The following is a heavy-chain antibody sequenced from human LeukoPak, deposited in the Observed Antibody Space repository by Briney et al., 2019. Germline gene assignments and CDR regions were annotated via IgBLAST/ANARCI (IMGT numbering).Heavy chain of an antibody. D-gene: IGHD6-13*01. CDR2: ISSSSTYI. V-gene: IGHV3-21*01. Sequence: PGGSLRLSCVASGFTFSSYTMNWVRQAPGKGLEWVSSISSSSTYIYYTDSVKGRFTISRDNAKKSLYLQMNSLRAEDTAVYYCARGFISSWYHLDYWGQGTLVTVSS. CDR1: GFTFSSYT. CDR3: ARGFISSWYHLDY. J-gene: IGHJ4*02.